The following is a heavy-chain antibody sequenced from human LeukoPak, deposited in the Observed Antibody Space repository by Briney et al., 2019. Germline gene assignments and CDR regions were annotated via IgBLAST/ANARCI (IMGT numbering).Heavy chain of an antibody. D-gene: IGHD3-22*01. CDR2: ISSSGSTI. Sequence: PGGSLRLSCAASGFIFSKAWMSWVRQAPGKGLEWVSYISSSGSTIYYADSVKGRFTISRDNAKNSLYLQMNSLRAEDTAVYYCATYSSLNRREFQYWGQGTLLTVSS. V-gene: IGHV3-11*04. J-gene: IGHJ1*01. CDR3: ATYSSLNRREFQY. CDR1: GFIFSKAW.